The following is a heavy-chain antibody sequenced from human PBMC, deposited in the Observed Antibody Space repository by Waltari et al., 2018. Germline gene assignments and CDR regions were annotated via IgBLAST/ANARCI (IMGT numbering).Heavy chain of an antibody. CDR2: VTPFFGTA. CDR3: ASRDLVVVPASMSYYYYYGMDV. D-gene: IGHD2-2*01. Sequence: QVQLVQSGAEVKKPGSSVKVSCQASGGAFDSYAISWVRQAPGQGLEWMGGVTPFFGTAIYAQKFQDRLTLTADKSTSTGYMELSSLTSEDTAVYYCASRDLVVVPASMSYYYYYGMDVWGQGTTVTVSS. CDR1: GGAFDSYA. J-gene: IGHJ6*02. V-gene: IGHV1-69*06.